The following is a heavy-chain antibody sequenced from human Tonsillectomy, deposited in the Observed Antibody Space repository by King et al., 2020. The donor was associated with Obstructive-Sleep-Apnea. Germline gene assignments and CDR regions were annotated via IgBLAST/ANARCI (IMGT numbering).Heavy chain of an antibody. J-gene: IGHJ4*02. CDR2: IYPGDSDT. CDR1: VYNFANYW. V-gene: IGHV5-51*01. Sequence: VQLVESGAEVKKPGESLKISCKGLVYNFANYWIGWVRQMPGKGLEWMWIIYPGDSDTRYSPSFQGQVTISADKSLSTAYLQWNSLKASDTAIFYCARRLVDGGVDFWGQGTLVTVSS. D-gene: IGHD2-15*01. CDR3: ARRLVDGGVDF.